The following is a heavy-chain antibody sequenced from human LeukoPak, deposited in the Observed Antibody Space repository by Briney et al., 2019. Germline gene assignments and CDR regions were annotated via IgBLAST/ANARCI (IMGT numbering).Heavy chain of an antibody. V-gene: IGHV4-59*12. CDR2: IYYSGST. J-gene: IGHJ4*02. CDR1: GGSISSYY. D-gene: IGHD5-18*01. CDR3: ASGIADTAMVSSLDY. Sequence: PSETLSLTCTVSGGSISSYYWSWIRQPPGKGLEWIGYIYYSGSTNYNPSLKSRVTISVDTSKNQFSLKLSSVTAADTAVYYCASGIADTAMVSSLDYWGQGTLVTVSS.